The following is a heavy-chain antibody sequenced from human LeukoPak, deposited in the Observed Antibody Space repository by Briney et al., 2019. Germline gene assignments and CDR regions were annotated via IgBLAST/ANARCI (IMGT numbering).Heavy chain of an antibody. CDR3: ARVGGGRGKYYDFWSGYFSFDC. Sequence: ASVKLSCKASGYTFSSYYMHWVRQAPGQGLEWMGIINPSGDSTSYAEKFQGRVTMTRDTSTSTVYMQLSSLRSEDTAVYYCARVGGGRGKYYDFWSGYFSFDCWGQGTRVTVSS. CDR1: GYTFSSYY. V-gene: IGHV1-46*01. J-gene: IGHJ4*02. D-gene: IGHD3-3*01. CDR2: INPSGDST.